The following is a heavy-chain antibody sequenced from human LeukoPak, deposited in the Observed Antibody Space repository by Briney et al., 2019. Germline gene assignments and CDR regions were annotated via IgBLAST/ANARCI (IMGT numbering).Heavy chain of an antibody. CDR3: ARRPSITGTTAWGY. J-gene: IGHJ4*02. CDR1: GGSISSYY. CDR2: IYYSGST. V-gene: IGHV4-59*12. D-gene: IGHD1-7*01. Sequence: PSETLSLTCTVSGGSISSYYWSWIRQPPGKGLEWIGYIYYSGSTNYNPSLKSRVTISVDTSKNQFSLKLSSVTAADTAVYYCARRPSITGTTAWGYWGQGTLVTVSS.